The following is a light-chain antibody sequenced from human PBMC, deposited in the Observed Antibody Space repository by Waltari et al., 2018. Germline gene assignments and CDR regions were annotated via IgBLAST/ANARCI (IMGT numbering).Light chain of an antibody. Sequence: DIQMTQSPSTLSASVGDRVTITCRASQSISSWLAWYQQKPGKAPKLLIYKASSLESGVPSRFSGSGSGTEFTLTISSLQPDDFATYYCMQGTHWPWTFGQGTKVEI. CDR3: MQGTHWPWT. J-gene: IGKJ1*01. CDR1: QSISSW. CDR2: KAS. V-gene: IGKV1-5*03.